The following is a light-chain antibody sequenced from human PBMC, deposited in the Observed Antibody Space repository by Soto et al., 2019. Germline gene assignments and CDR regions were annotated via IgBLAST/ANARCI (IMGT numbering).Light chain of an antibody. CDR2: DAY. CDR3: QQRNSWPLT. J-gene: IGKJ4*01. Sequence: EIVLTQSPATLSLFPGERATLSCRTSQGVSSYLAWYEQKPGQPPRLLIYDAYNRATGIPARFSGSGAGTDFTLTISNLESGDSAVYYCQQRNSWPLTFGGGTKVDIK. V-gene: IGKV3-11*01. CDR1: QGVSSY.